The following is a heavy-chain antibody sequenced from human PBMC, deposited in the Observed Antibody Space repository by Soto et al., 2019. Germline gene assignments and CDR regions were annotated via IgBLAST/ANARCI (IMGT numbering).Heavy chain of an antibody. J-gene: IGHJ6*01. D-gene: IGHD3-3*01. V-gene: IGHV6-1*01. Sequence: PSQTLSLTCVISGDSVSSNSAAWNWIRQSPSRGLEWLGRTYYRSKWYNDYAVSVKSRITINPDTSKNQFSLQLNSVTPEDTAVYYCARAPNTIFGVVIINDYYYYYGMDVWG. CDR2: TYYRSKWYN. CDR1: GDSVSSNSAA. CDR3: ARAPNTIFGVVIINDYYYYYGMDV.